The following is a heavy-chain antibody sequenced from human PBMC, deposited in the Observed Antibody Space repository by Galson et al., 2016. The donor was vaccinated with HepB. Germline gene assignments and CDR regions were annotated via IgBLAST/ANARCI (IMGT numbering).Heavy chain of an antibody. Sequence: SLRLSCAASGFSLAEYAIHWVRQVPGKGLEWVSGISWNGRTLGYADSVKGRFTISKDHAKNSLYLQMNSLRPEDTALYYCAKDKNSGYSSGWYYFDYWGQGTLVTVSS. D-gene: IGHD6-19*01. J-gene: IGHJ4*02. V-gene: IGHV3-9*01. CDR2: ISWNGRTL. CDR1: GFSLAEYA. CDR3: AKDKNSGYSSGWYYFDY.